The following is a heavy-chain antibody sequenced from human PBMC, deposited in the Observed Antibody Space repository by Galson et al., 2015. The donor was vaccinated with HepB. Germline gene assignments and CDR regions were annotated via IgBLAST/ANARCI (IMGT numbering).Heavy chain of an antibody. CDR2: IRSKPYGGTT. V-gene: IGHV3-49*03. D-gene: IGHD5-12*01. Sequence: SLRLSCAASGFTFGDYAMSWFRQAPGKGLEWVGFIRSKPYGGTTEYAASVKGKFTISRDDSRDIAYLQMNSLKTEDTAVYCCSRDRKGGYGPFDYWGQGTLVTVSS. CDR3: SRDRKGGYGPFDY. CDR1: GFTFGDYA. J-gene: IGHJ4*02.